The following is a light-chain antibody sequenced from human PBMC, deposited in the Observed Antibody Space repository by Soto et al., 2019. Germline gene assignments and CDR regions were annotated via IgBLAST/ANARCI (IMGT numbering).Light chain of an antibody. V-gene: IGKV1-33*01. CDR1: QDITKY. Sequence: DIQMTQSPSSLSASVGDRVTITCQASQDITKYLSWFQQKPGKVPKLLIYDASELETGVPSRFSGSGSGTDFTFTISSLQPEDIATYYCQHYDKLPYTFGQRTKLEMK. CDR2: DAS. CDR3: QHYDKLPYT. J-gene: IGKJ2*01.